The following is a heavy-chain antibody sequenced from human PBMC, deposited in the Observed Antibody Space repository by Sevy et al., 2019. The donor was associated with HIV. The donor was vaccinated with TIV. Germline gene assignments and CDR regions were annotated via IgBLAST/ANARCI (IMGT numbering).Heavy chain of an antibody. CDR1: GGSISSYY. V-gene: IGHV4-59*01. CDR3: ARDRDYDSSGYYYRDYGMDV. J-gene: IGHJ6*02. Sequence: SETLSLTCTVSGGSISSYYWSWIRQPPGKGLEWIGYIYYSGSTNYNPSLKSRVTISVDTSKNQFSLKLGSVTAADTAVYYCARDRDYDSSGYYYRDYGMDVWGQGTTVTVSS. D-gene: IGHD3-22*01. CDR2: IYYSGST.